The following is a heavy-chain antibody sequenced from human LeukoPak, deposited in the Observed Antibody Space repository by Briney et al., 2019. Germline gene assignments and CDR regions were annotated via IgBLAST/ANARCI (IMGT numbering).Heavy chain of an antibody. D-gene: IGHD2-15*01. CDR3: ARDMILGYCSGGSCYNDFYPADDY. J-gene: IGHJ4*02. CDR2: INHSGST. Sequence: SETLSLTCAVYGGSFSGYYWSWIRQPPGKGLKWIGEINHSGSTNYNPSLKSRVTISVDTSKNQFSLKLSSVTAADTAVYYCARDMILGYCSGGSCYNDFYPADDYWGQGTLVTVSS. CDR1: GGSFSGYY. V-gene: IGHV4-34*01.